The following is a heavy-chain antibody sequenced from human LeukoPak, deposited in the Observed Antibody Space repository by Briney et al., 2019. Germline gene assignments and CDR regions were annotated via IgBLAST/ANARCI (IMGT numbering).Heavy chain of an antibody. CDR2: IKQDGSEK. J-gene: IGHJ6*02. D-gene: IGHD4-17*01. V-gene: IGHV3-7*01. Sequence: PGGSLRLSCAASGFTFSSYWMSWVRQAPGKGLEWVANIKQDGSEKYYVDSVKGRFTISRDNAKNSLYLQMNSLRAEDTAVYYCARDRFGGDYLGYYYGMDVWGQGTTVTVSS. CDR3: ARDRFGGDYLGYYYGMDV. CDR1: GFTFSSYW.